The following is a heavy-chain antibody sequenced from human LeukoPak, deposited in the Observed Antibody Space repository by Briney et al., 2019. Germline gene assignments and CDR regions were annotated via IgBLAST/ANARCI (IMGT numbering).Heavy chain of an antibody. Sequence: GGSLRLSCAASGFTFDDYAMHWVRQAPGKGLEWVSGISWNSGSIGYADSMKGRFTISRDNAKNSLYLQMNSLRAEDMALYYCAKDNGPAGLDAFDIWGQGTMVTVSS. CDR3: AKDNGPAGLDAFDI. CDR1: GFTFDDYA. D-gene: IGHD6-13*01. CDR2: ISWNSGSI. V-gene: IGHV3-9*03. J-gene: IGHJ3*02.